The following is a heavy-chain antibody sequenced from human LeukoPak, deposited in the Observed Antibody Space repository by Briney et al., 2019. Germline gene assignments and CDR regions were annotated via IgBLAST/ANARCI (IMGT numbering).Heavy chain of an antibody. CDR2: IGGSGDNK. V-gene: IGHV3-23*01. J-gene: IGHJ3*02. D-gene: IGHD6-19*01. CDR3: AKPRGEEWLVGLYDAFDI. CDR1: GFTFRSYD. Sequence: GGSLRLSCSASGFTFRSYDMTWVRQVPGKGPEWVSSIGGSGDNKYYADSVKGRFTISRDNSKNTLYLQMNSLRAGDTAVFYCAKPRGEEWLVGLYDAFDIWGQGTMVTVSS.